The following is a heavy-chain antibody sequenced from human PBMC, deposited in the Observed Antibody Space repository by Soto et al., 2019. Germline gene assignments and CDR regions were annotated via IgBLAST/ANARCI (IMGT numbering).Heavy chain of an antibody. CDR1: GFTFSNAW. CDR2: IKSKTDGGTT. D-gene: IGHD5-18*01. CDR3: TTGYSYGHDAFDI. J-gene: IGHJ3*02. V-gene: IGHV3-15*01. Sequence: GGSLRLSCAASGFTFSNAWMSWVRQAPGKGLEWVGRIKSKTDGGTTDYAAPVKGRFTISRDDSKNTLYLQMNSLKTEDTAVYYCTTGYSYGHDAFDIWGQGTMVTVSS.